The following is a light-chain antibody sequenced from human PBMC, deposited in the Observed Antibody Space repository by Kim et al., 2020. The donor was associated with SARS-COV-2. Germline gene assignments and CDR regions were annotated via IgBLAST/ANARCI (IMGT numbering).Light chain of an antibody. CDR3: QHYSRFPYT. J-gene: IGKJ2*01. CDR1: ENVGTW. V-gene: IGKV1-5*03. Sequence: SASVGDRVTITCRASENVGTWFAWSQQKPGRAPFLLIYLASTLESGVASMFSGTGAGAEFSHSITSLHPDDFATYYCQHYSRFPYTFGQGTKLEIK. CDR2: LAS.